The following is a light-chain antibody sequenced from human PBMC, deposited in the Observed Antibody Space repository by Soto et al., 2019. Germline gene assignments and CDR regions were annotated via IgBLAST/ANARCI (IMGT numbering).Light chain of an antibody. Sequence: DIQMTQSPSFLSASVGDRVTITCRASQTIVRYLNWYQQKPGKPPKLLIYAASTLQSGVPSRFSGSGSGTDFTLTISSLQPEDFATYSCQQSFNTPRTFGQGTKVDIK. CDR1: QTIVRY. J-gene: IGKJ1*01. V-gene: IGKV1-39*01. CDR3: QQSFNTPRT. CDR2: AAS.